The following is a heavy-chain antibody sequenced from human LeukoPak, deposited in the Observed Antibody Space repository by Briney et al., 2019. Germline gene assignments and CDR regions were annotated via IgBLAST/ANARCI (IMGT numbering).Heavy chain of an antibody. CDR3: ARQGPLTTAVTTRTNPFDY. V-gene: IGHV4-59*08. Sequence: SSETLSLTCTVSAGSIGSSYWSWIRQPPGKGLEWIGYIYYSGSTNYNPSLKSRVTISVDTSKNQLSLKLNSVTAADTAVYYCARQGPLTTAVTTRTNPFDYWGQGTLVTVSS. CDR2: IYYSGST. J-gene: IGHJ4*02. CDR1: AGSIGSSY. D-gene: IGHD4-11*01.